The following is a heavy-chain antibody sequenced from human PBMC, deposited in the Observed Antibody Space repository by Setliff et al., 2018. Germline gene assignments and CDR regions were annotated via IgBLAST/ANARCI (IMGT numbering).Heavy chain of an antibody. CDR1: GFTFSSYE. CDR2: ISSSGSTI. V-gene: IGHV3-48*03. D-gene: IGHD3-16*02. J-gene: IGHJ6*02. Sequence: PGGSLRLSCAASGFTFSSYEMSWVRQAPGKGLEWVSYISSSGSTIYYADSVKGRFTISRDNAKNSLYLQMNSLRAEDTAVYYCARLYQEPLGLSTYYYYYGMDVWGQGTTVTVSS. CDR3: ARLYQEPLGLSTYYYYYGMDV.